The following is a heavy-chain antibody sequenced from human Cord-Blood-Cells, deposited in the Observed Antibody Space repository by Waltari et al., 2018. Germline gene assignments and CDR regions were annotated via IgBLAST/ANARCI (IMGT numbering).Heavy chain of an antibody. CDR3: ARDKGYSSSSGAFDI. J-gene: IGHJ3*02. V-gene: IGHV1-69*12. CDR2: IIPIFGTA. D-gene: IGHD6-6*01. Sequence: QVQLVQSGAEVKKPGSSVKVSCKASGVPFSIYAIRWVRHAPGQGLEWMGGIIPIFGTANYAQKFQGRVTITADESTSTAYMELSSLRSEDTAVYYCARDKGYSSSSGAFDIWGQGTMVTVSS. CDR1: GVPFSIYA.